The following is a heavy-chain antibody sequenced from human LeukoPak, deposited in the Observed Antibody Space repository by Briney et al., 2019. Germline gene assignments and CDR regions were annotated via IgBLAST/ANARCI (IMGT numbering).Heavy chain of an antibody. Sequence: SETLSLTCAVYGGSFSNYYWSWIRQSPGKGLEWIGEITHSGSTNYNPSLKSRVTISVDTSKNQFSLKLSSVTAADTAVYYCARGGGNDAFDIWGQGTMVTVSS. CDR1: GGSFSNYY. J-gene: IGHJ3*02. V-gene: IGHV4-34*01. D-gene: IGHD3-16*01. CDR2: ITHSGST. CDR3: ARGGGNDAFDI.